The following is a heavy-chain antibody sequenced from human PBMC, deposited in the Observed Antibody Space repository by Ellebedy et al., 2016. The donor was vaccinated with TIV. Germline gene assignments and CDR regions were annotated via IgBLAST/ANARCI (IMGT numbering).Heavy chain of an antibody. CDR3: ATRHRYCSGGSCYAKTFDY. Sequence: AASVKVSCKVSGYTLTELSMHWVRQAPGKGLEWMGGFDPEDGETIYAQKFQGRVTMTEDTSTDTAYMELSSLRSEDTAVYYCATRHRYCSGGSCYAKTFDYWGQGTLVTVSS. V-gene: IGHV1-24*01. CDR2: FDPEDGET. J-gene: IGHJ4*02. D-gene: IGHD2-15*01. CDR1: GYTLTELS.